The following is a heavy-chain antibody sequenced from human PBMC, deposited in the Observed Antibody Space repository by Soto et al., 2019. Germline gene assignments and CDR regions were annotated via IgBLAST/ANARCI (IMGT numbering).Heavy chain of an antibody. CDR1: GFTFTSSA. CDR3: AAEGGITMVRGVNPYGMDV. CDR2: IVVGSGNT. D-gene: IGHD3-10*01. V-gene: IGHV1-58*01. Sequence: SVKVSCKASGFTFTSSAVQWVRQARGQRLEWIGWIVVGSGNTNYAQKFQERVTITRDMSTSTAYMELSSLRSEDTAVYYCAAEGGITMVRGVNPYGMDVWGQGTTVTSP. J-gene: IGHJ6*02.